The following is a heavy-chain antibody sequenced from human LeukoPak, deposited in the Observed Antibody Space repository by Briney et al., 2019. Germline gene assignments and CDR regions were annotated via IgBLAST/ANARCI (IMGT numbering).Heavy chain of an antibody. CDR3: ASQKVAGSLRYYYYMDV. Sequence: GGSLRLSCAASGFTFSDYYMSWIRQAPGKGLEWVSYISSSGSTIYYADSVKGRFTISRDNAKNSLYLQMNSLRAEDTAVYYCASQKVAGSLRYYYYMDVWGKGTTVTVSS. J-gene: IGHJ6*03. CDR2: ISSSGSTI. CDR1: GFTFSDYY. V-gene: IGHV3-11*04. D-gene: IGHD6-19*01.